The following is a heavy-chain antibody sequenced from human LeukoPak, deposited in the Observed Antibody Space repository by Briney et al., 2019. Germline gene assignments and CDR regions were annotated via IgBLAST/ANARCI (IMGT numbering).Heavy chain of an antibody. Sequence: AGGSLRLSCAASGFTFSSYSMNWVRQAPGKGLEWVSSISSSSSYIYYADSVKGRFTISRDNAKNSLYLQMNSLRAEDTAVYYCARDREQLVQGYYFDYWGQGTLVTVSS. CDR2: ISSSSSYI. J-gene: IGHJ4*02. CDR3: ARDREQLVQGYYFDY. CDR1: GFTFSSYS. V-gene: IGHV3-21*01. D-gene: IGHD6-13*01.